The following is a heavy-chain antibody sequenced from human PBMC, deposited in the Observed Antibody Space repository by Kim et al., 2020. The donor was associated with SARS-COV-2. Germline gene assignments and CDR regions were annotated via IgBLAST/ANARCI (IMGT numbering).Heavy chain of an antibody. CDR1: GFTFDDYA. CDR2: ISGDGGST. J-gene: IGHJ3*02. D-gene: IGHD3-22*01. V-gene: IGHV3-43*02. Sequence: GGSLRLSCAASGFTFDDYAMHWVRQAPGKGLEWVSLISGDGGSTYYADSVKGRFTISRDNSKNSLYLQMNSLRTEDTALYYCAKDLGGYYDSSGYCLDIWGQGTMVTVSS. CDR3: AKDLGGYYDSSGYCLDI.